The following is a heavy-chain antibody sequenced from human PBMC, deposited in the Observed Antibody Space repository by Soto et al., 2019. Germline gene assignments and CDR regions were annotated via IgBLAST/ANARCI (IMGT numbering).Heavy chain of an antibody. CDR1: GFTFNEYA. V-gene: IGHV3-9*01. J-gene: IGHJ6*02. CDR2: FSSDGDTI. D-gene: IGHD5-12*01. Sequence: EVQLIESGEGWVQPGTSLRVSCAASGFTFNEYAMHWAGQAPGKGLRGVSGFSSDGDTIAYADSVQGRFTVFRDNAKNSLYLQMNSLRAEDTALYYCTKGGYDLIYYFGMDVWGQGTTVTVSS. CDR3: TKGGYDLIYYFGMDV.